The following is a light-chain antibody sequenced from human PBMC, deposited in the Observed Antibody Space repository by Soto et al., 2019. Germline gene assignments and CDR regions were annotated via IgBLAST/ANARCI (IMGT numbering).Light chain of an antibody. Sequence: QSVLTQPASVSGSPGQSITISCTGTSSDIGGYNYVSWYLQHPGKAPKLLIYEVNNRPSGVPDRFSGSKSGNTASLTISGLQAEDEADYYCCSYAGSYTFVFGTGTKLTVL. J-gene: IGLJ1*01. CDR3: CSYAGSYTFV. V-gene: IGLV2-11*01. CDR1: SSDIGGYNY. CDR2: EVN.